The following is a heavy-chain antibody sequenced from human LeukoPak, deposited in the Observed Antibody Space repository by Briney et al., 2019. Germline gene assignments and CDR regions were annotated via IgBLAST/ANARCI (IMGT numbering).Heavy chain of an antibody. CDR1: GFIFSSYE. D-gene: IGHD1-26*01. V-gene: IGHV3-48*03. J-gene: IGHJ4*02. CDR2: ISSSDTTTI. Sequence: PGGSLRLSCAASGFIFSSYEMNWVRQAPGKGLEWISYISSSDTTTIYYADSVKGRFTISRDNAKTSLYLQMNSLRAEDTAVYYCVVHSVSSCYWGQGTLVTVSS. CDR3: VVHSVSSCY.